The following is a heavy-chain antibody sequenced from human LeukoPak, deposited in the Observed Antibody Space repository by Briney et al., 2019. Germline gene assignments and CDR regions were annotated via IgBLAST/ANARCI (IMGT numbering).Heavy chain of an antibody. Sequence: GESLKISCKVSGYSFTNYWIGWVRQMPGKGLEWMGIIYPADSDTTYSPSFEGQVTISADKSIDTVYLQWSSLKASDTATYYCARQSRDGSKTRGYYFDSWGQGTLVTVSS. CDR2: IYPADSDT. J-gene: IGHJ4*02. CDR1: GYSFTNYW. V-gene: IGHV5-51*01. CDR3: ARQSRDGSKTRGYYFDS. D-gene: IGHD3-10*01.